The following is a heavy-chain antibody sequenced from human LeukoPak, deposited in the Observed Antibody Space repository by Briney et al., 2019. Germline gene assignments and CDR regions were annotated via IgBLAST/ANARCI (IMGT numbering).Heavy chain of an antibody. CDR2: FYHIGGT. Sequence: SETLSLTCDISGTAISSYFWSWIRQPPTKGLEWIGYFYHIGGTSYNPSLRSRVTISVDSSQKQLSLKVTSLTPAATAVYYCAGGRMGRYYYHWGQRNPVAVS. CDR1: GTAISSYF. D-gene: IGHD1-26*01. CDR3: AGGRMGRYYYH. J-gene: IGHJ4*02. V-gene: IGHV4-59*12.